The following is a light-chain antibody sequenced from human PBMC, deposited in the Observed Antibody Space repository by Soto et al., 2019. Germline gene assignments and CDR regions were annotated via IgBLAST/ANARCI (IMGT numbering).Light chain of an antibody. CDR2: EVS. V-gene: IGLV2-8*01. Sequence: QSALTQPPSASGSPGQSVAISCTGTSSDIGAYKFVSWYQQHPGKAPKLIIYEVSIRPSGVPDRFSGSKSGNTASLTVSGLLAEDEADYYCRLYAGTNSVVFGGGTQLTVL. CDR1: SSDIGAYKF. CDR3: RLYAGTNSVV. J-gene: IGLJ2*01.